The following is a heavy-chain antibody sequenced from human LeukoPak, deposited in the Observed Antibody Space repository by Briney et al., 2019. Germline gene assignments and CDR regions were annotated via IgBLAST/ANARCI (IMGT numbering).Heavy chain of an antibody. D-gene: IGHD6-6*01. V-gene: IGHV3-11*03. CDR3: AKTLVASPGNTGGP. CDR2: IGGSGADT. Sequence: GGSLRLSCAASGFSFSDCYMSWFRQAPGKGPEWLSYIGGSGADTNYADSVKGRFTPSRDHAKSSLYLQMNSLRAEDTAVYYCAKTLVASPGNTGGPWGQGTLVTVSS. CDR1: GFSFSDCY. J-gene: IGHJ1*01.